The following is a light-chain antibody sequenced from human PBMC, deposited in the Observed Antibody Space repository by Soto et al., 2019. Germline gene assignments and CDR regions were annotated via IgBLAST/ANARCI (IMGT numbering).Light chain of an antibody. Sequence: QSVLTQPSSVSGSPGQSITISCTGTSSDVGSYNLVSWYQQHPGKAPKLMIYEGSKRRSGVSNRFSGSKSGNTASLTISGLQAEDEADYYCCSYAGSSTLVFGGGTKLTVL. CDR2: EGS. CDR1: SSDVGSYNL. V-gene: IGLV2-23*01. CDR3: CSYAGSSTLV. J-gene: IGLJ2*01.